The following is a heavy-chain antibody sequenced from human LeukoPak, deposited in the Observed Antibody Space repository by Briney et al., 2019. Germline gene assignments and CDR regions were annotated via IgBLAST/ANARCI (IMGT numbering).Heavy chain of an antibody. Sequence: ASVKVSCKASGYTFTSYDINWVRQATGQGLEWMGWMNPNSGGTNYAQKFQGRVTMTRDTSISTAYMELSRLRSDDTAVYYCARDEGYCSSTSCYNHFYYYMDVWGKGTTVTVSS. CDR1: GYTFTSYD. CDR2: MNPNSGGT. CDR3: ARDEGYCSSTSCYNHFYYYMDV. V-gene: IGHV1-2*02. D-gene: IGHD2-2*02. J-gene: IGHJ6*03.